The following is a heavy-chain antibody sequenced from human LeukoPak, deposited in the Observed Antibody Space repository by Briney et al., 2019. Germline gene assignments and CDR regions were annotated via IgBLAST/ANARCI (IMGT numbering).Heavy chain of an antibody. J-gene: IGHJ3*02. Sequence: GGSLRLSCAASGFTFNTYWMHWVRQAPGKGLEWVSRINSDGSNTNYADSVKGRFTISRDNAKNTLYLQMNSLRVEDTAVYYCARNQWLPFDAFDIWGQGTMVTVSS. CDR2: INSDGSNT. CDR3: ARNQWLPFDAFDI. D-gene: IGHD5-18*01. V-gene: IGHV3-74*01. CDR1: GFTFNTYW.